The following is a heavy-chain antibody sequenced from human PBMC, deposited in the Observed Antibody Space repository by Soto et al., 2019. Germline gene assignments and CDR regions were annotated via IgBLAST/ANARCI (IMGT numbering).Heavy chain of an antibody. V-gene: IGHV1-46*01. D-gene: IGHD2-15*01. Sequence: QVQLVQSGSEVKKPGASVKVSCKASGYTFTSYYMHWVRQAPGQGLEWMGIINPSGGSTSYAQKFQGRVTMTRDTSTSTVYMELSSLRSEDTAVYYCARGRRVVVAATPTLYYGGQGTLVTVSS. CDR1: GYTFTSYY. J-gene: IGHJ4*02. CDR3: ARGRRVVVAATPTLYY. CDR2: INPSGGST.